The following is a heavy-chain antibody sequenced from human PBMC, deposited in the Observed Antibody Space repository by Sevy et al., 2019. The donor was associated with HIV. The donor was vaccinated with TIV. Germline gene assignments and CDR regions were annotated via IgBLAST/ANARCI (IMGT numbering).Heavy chain of an antibody. Sequence: GGSLRLSCAASGFTFSSYAMHWVRQAPGKGLEWVAGISYDGSNKYYADSVKGRFTISRDNSKNTLYLQMNSLRAEDTAVYYCARGGGSGSYYGSGFDYWGQGTLVTVSS. V-gene: IGHV3-30-3*01. D-gene: IGHD1-26*01. J-gene: IGHJ4*02. CDR2: ISYDGSNK. CDR1: GFTFSSYA. CDR3: ARGGGSGSYYGSGFDY.